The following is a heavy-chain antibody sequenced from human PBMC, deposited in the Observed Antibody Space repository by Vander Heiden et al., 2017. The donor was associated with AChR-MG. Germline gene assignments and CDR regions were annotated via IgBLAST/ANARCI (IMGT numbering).Heavy chain of an antibody. J-gene: IGHJ3*02. Sequence: QVQLVQSGAEVKKPGASVKVSCKASGYTFTSYDINWVRQATGQGLEWMGWMNPNSGNTGYAQKFQGRVTMTRNTSISTAYMELSSLRSEDTAVYYCARGPLITGTTADAFDIWGQWTMVTVSS. CDR2: MNPNSGNT. CDR1: GYTFTSYD. CDR3: ARGPLITGTTADAFDI. V-gene: IGHV1-8*01. D-gene: IGHD1-20*01.